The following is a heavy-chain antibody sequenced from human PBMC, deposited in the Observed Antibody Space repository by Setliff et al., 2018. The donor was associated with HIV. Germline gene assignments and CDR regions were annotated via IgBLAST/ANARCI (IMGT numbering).Heavy chain of an antibody. CDR1: GFTFSSYG. Sequence: PGGSLRLSCAASGFTFSSYGMHWVRQAPGKGLEWVAFIRYDGSNKYYADSVRGRFTVSRDNSRNTVYLEIDNLRAEDTAIYYCAKEGYSSGHAGCFDFWGQGTVVTVSS. V-gene: IGHV3-30*02. D-gene: IGHD6-19*01. CDR3: AKEGYSSGHAGCFDF. CDR2: IRYDGSNK. J-gene: IGHJ4*02.